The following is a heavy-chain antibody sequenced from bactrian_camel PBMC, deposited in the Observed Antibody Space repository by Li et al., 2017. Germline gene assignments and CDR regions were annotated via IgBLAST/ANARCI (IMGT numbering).Heavy chain of an antibody. CDR1: GYTVETAC. Sequence: HVQLVESGGGSVQAGGSLRLSCSGYTVETACMAWFRQAPGKEREGVAAISGRETYADSVQGRFIISKDSAKNTLYLQMANVKPEDTAKYYCAADFLQYCTTQRLTYWGQGTQVTVS. V-gene: IGHV3S55*01. CDR3: AADFLQYCTTQRLTY. D-gene: IGHD1*01. CDR2: ISGRET. J-gene: IGHJ4*01.